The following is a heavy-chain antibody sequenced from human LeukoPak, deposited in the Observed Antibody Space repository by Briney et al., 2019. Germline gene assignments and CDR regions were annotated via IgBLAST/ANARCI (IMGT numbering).Heavy chain of an antibody. J-gene: IGHJ4*02. CDR3: ARGPYYYGSGSYYFDY. V-gene: IGHV4-30-4*08. Sequence: SETLSPTCTVSGGSISSGDYYWSWIRQPPGKGLEWIGYIYYSGSTNYNPSLKSRVTISVDTSKNQFSLKLSSVTAADTAVYYCARGPYYYGSGSYYFDYWGQGTLVTVSS. CDR2: IYYSGST. CDR1: GGSISSGDYY. D-gene: IGHD3-10*01.